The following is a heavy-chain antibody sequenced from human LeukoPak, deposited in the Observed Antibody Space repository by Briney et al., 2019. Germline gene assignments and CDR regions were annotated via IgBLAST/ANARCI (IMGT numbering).Heavy chain of an antibody. Sequence: SVKVSCKASGGTFSSYAISWVRQAPGQGLEWMGGIIPIFGTANYAQKFQGRVTITTDESTSTAYMELSSLRSEDTALYYCAKSRLSGDYFDYWGQGTLVTVSS. J-gene: IGHJ4*02. CDR3: AKSRLSGDYFDY. D-gene: IGHD4/OR15-4a*01. CDR2: IIPIFGTA. CDR1: GGTFSSYA. V-gene: IGHV1-69*05.